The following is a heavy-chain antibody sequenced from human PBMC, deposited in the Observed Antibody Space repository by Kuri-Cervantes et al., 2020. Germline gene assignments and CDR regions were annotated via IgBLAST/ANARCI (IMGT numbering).Heavy chain of an antibody. CDR1: GGSISSYY. Sequence: SETLSLTCTVSGGSISSYYWSWIRQPAGKGLEWIGRIYTSGSTNYNPSLKSRVTMSVDTSKNQFSLKLSSVTAADTAVYYCASHSRPHYYYNGMDVWGQGTTVTVSS. CDR2: IYTSGST. CDR3: ASHSRPHYYYNGMDV. J-gene: IGHJ6*02. V-gene: IGHV4-4*07. D-gene: IGHD6-13*01.